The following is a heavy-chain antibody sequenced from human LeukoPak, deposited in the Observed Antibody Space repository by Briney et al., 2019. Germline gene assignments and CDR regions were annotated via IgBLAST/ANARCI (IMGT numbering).Heavy chain of an antibody. D-gene: IGHD6-19*01. Sequence: SETLSLTCNVSGASMSSNYWSWIRQPPGKGLEWIGYIYHSGNTNYGPFLASRVTMSVDESKNQFSLRVHFVSAADTAVYYCASTRRAAVAGRFDSWGQGTLVTVSS. CDR1: GASMSSNY. V-gene: IGHV4-4*09. CDR3: ASTRRAAVAGRFDS. CDR2: IYHSGNT. J-gene: IGHJ4*02.